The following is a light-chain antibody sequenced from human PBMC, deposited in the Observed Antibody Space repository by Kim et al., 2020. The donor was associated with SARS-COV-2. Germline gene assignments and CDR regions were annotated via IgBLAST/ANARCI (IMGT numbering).Light chain of an antibody. J-gene: IGLJ2*01. V-gene: IGLV3-21*04. CDR1: SIGSKS. CDR3: QVWDSSSDHRVV. CDR2: YDS. Sequence: PGTTARVSCGGNSIGSKSVTWYQQKSGQAPVLVMYYDSDRPSGIPERFSGSNSGNTATLTISRVEAGDEADYYCQVWDSSSDHRVVFGGGTQLTVL.